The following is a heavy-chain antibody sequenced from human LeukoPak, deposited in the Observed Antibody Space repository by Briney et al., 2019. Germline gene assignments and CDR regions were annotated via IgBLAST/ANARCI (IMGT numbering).Heavy chain of an antibody. J-gene: IGHJ6*03. Sequence: GASVKVSCKASGYTFTGYYMHWVRQAPGQGLKWMGWINPNSGGTNYAQKFQGRVTMTRDTSISTAYMELSRLRSDDTAVYYCARARQYYCYYYMDVWGKGTTVTVSS. CDR1: GYTFTGYY. V-gene: IGHV1-2*02. CDR3: ARARQYYCYYYMDV. CDR2: INPNSGGT.